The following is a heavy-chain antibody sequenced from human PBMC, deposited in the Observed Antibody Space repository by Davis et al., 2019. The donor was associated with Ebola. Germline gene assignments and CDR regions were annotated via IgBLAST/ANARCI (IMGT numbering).Heavy chain of an antibody. D-gene: IGHD2-2*01. V-gene: IGHV3-11*04. Sequence: PGGSLRLSCAASGFMFSDYFMNWVRQAPGKGLEWVSYISGSSTTIYFADSVKGRFTTSRDNSKNTVYLQMNSLRAEDTAVYYCAKPPYCSSTHCRSGHPFDFWGQGTLVTVSS. CDR1: GFMFSDYF. CDR3: AKPPYCSSTHCRSGHPFDF. J-gene: IGHJ4*02. CDR2: ISGSSTTI.